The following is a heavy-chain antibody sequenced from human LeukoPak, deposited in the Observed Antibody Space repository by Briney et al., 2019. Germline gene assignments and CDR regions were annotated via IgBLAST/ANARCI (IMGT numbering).Heavy chain of an antibody. CDR1: GGSISSGDYY. CDR2: ISGTGGST. V-gene: IGHV3-23*01. Sequence: ETLSLTCTVSGGSISSGDYYWSWVRQAPGKGLEWVAGISGTGGSTHYADSVKGRFTISRDNSKNTVYLQMRNLRVEHTAVYYCAKVVAGNIDYYFDYWGQGILVAVSS. J-gene: IGHJ4*02. D-gene: IGHD2/OR15-2a*01. CDR3: AKVVAGNIDYYFDY.